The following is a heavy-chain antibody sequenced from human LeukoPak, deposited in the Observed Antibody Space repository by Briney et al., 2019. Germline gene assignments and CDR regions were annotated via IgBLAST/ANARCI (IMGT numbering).Heavy chain of an antibody. Sequence: ASVKVSCKASGGTFSSYAISWVRQAPGQGLEWMGGIIPIFGTANYAQKFQGRVTLTTDESTSTAYMELSSLRSEDTAVYYCARGPEIRKWELRRDYVDYWGQGTLVTVSP. D-gene: IGHD1-26*01. J-gene: IGHJ4*02. CDR2: IIPIFGTA. V-gene: IGHV1-69*05. CDR3: ARGPEIRKWELRRDYVDY. CDR1: GGTFSSYA.